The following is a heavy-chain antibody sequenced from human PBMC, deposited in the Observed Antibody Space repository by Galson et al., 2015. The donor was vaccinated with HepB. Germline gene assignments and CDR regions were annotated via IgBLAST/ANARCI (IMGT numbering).Heavy chain of an antibody. Sequence: PLRLSCAVSGFNFDSYTMHWVRQAPGQGLEWVTIISDDGRNKFYADSVKGRFTVSRDNSKRTLFLQMDSLRPEDTAVYYCARDTYSEQWLLDYWGQGALVTVSS. CDR1: GFNFDSYT. D-gene: IGHD6-19*01. CDR3: ARDTYSEQWLLDY. CDR2: ISDDGRNK. V-gene: IGHV3-30*04. J-gene: IGHJ4*02.